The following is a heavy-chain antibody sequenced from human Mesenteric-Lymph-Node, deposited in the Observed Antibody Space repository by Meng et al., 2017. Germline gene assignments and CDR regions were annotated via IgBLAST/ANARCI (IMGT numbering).Heavy chain of an antibody. D-gene: IGHD1-26*01. Sequence: SETLSLTCTVSGYSISSGYYWGWIRQPPGKGLEWIGSIYHSGSTYYNPSLESRVTISVDTSKNQFSLKLSSVTAADTAVYYCARDGYSGSYYPLALDAFDIWGQGTMVTVSS. CDR3: ARDGYSGSYYPLALDAFDI. J-gene: IGHJ3*02. CDR1: GYSISSGYY. V-gene: IGHV4-38-2*02. CDR2: IYHSGST.